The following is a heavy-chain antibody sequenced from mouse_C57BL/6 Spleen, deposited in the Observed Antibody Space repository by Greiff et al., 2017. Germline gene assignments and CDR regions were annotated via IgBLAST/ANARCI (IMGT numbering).Heavy chain of an antibody. CDR2: IDPSDSYT. CDR3: ARTSNGAMDY. D-gene: IGHD2-5*01. Sequence: QVQLKQPGAELVMPGASVKLSCKASGYTFTSYWMHWVKQRPGQGLEWIGEIDPSDSYTNYNQKFKGKSTLTVDKSSSPAYMQLSSLTAEDSAVYYCARTSNGAMDYWGQGTSVTVSS. CDR1: GYTFTSYW. J-gene: IGHJ4*01. V-gene: IGHV1-69*01.